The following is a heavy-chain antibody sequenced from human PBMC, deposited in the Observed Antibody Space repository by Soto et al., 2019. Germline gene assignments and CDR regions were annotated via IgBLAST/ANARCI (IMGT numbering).Heavy chain of an antibody. Sequence: EVQLVQSGAEGKKPGESLRISCQGSGYSFTSYWIHWVRQMPGKGLEWMGRIDPSDSYTNYSPSFQGHVTISADKSISTAYLQWSSLKASHTAMYYCARHPPVRWLQSEGAFDIWGQGTMVTVSS. CDR2: IDPSDSYT. CDR1: GYSFTSYW. V-gene: IGHV5-10-1*01. CDR3: ARHPPVRWLQSEGAFDI. D-gene: IGHD5-12*01. J-gene: IGHJ3*02.